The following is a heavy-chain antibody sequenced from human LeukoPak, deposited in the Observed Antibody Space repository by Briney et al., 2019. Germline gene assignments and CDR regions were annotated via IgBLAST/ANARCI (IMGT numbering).Heavy chain of an antibody. Sequence: GGSLRLSCAASGFTFDDYGMSWVRQAPGKGLEWVSGINWNGDSTGYADSVKGRFTISRDNAKNSLYLQMNSLRAEDTALYYSARALYGSGSYIGNWFDPWGQGTLVTVSS. J-gene: IGHJ5*02. CDR3: ARALYGSGSYIGNWFDP. V-gene: IGHV3-20*04. CDR1: GFTFDDYG. D-gene: IGHD3-10*01. CDR2: INWNGDST.